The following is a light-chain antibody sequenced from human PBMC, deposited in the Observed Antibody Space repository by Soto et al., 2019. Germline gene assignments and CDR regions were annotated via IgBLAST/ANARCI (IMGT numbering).Light chain of an antibody. Sequence: QSVLTQPASLSGSPGQSITISCTGTSTDVGGYNYVSWYQHHPGKGPKLIIYEVNNRPSGVSDRFSGSKSGNKASLTISNLEAEDESDYYCGSYTSTNTPFVFGTGTKVTVL. V-gene: IGLV2-14*01. CDR2: EVN. CDR3: GSYTSTNTPFV. CDR1: STDVGGYNY. J-gene: IGLJ1*01.